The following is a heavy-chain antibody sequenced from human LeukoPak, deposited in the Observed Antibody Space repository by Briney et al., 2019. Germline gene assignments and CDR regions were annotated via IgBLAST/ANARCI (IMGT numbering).Heavy chain of an antibody. D-gene: IGHD3-22*01. CDR1: GGSISSSSYY. CDR2: IYYSGST. V-gene: IGHV4-39*07. CDR3: ERLHYDSSGPIDAFDI. J-gene: IGHJ3*02. Sequence: SETLSLTCTVSGGSISSSSYYWGWIRQPPGKGLEWIGSIYYSGSTYYSPSLKSRVTISLDTSKNQFSLKLSSVTAADTAVYYCERLHYDSSGPIDAFDIWGQGTMVTVST.